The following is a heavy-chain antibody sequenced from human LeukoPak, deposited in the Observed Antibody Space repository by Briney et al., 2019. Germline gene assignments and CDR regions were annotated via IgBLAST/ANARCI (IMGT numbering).Heavy chain of an antibody. CDR1: GYTFINYQ. CDR2: INCITGDT. V-gene: IGHV1-2*06. CDR3: AREIAATGAAVDY. Sequence: GASVTVSCRTSGYTFINYQIHWVRQAPRQGLEWMGRINCITGDTRSAQKFQGRVTMTRDTSISTAYMQLSSLRSDDTAVYYCAREIAATGAAVDYWGQGILVTVSS. J-gene: IGHJ4*02. D-gene: IGHD6-13*01.